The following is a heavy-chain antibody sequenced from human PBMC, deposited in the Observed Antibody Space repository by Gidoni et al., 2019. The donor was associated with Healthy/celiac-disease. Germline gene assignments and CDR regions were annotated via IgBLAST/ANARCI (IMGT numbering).Heavy chain of an antibody. D-gene: IGHD2-2*01. Sequence: EVQLLESGGGLVQPGGSLRLSGAASGFTFSSYAMSWVRQAPGKGLEWVSAISGSGGSTDYEDSVKGRFTISRDNSKNTLYLQMNSLRAENTAVYYCAKDIGYIVVVPAAMHFDYWGQGTLVTVSS. J-gene: IGHJ4*02. CDR1: GFTFSSYA. V-gene: IGHV3-23*01. CDR3: AKDIGYIVVVPAAMHFDY. CDR2: ISGSGGST.